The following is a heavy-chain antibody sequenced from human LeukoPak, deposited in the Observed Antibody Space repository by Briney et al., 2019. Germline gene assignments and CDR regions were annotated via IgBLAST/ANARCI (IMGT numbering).Heavy chain of an antibody. CDR2: IRYDGSNK. J-gene: IGHJ5*02. Sequence: PGRSLRLSCAASRFTFSSYGMHWVRQAPGKGLEWVAFIRYDGSNKYYADSVKGRFTISRDNSKNTLYLQMNSLRAEDTAVYYCAKSGYDFGGWFDPWGQGTLVTVSS. CDR1: RFTFSSYG. CDR3: AKSGYDFGGWFDP. D-gene: IGHD5-12*01. V-gene: IGHV3-30*02.